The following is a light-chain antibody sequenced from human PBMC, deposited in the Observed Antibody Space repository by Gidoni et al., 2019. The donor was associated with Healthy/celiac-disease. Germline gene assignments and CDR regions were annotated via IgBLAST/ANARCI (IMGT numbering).Light chain of an antibody. CDR3: QQRSNWPPLFT. CDR1: QSVSSY. Sequence: EIVLTQSPAPLSLSPGERATLSCRASQSVSSYLAWYQQKPGQAPRLLIYAAANWATGIPATSSGSGSGTDFTLTISSLGPEDFAVYSCQQRSNWPPLFTFGPGTKVDIK. CDR2: AAA. V-gene: IGKV3-11*01. J-gene: IGKJ3*01.